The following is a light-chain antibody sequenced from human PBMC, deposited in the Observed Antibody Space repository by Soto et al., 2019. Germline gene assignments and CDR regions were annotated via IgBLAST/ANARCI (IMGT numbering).Light chain of an antibody. CDR1: QTISSW. CDR3: QHYNSYAEA. Sequence: STLSGSVGDRVTITCRASQTISSWLAWYQQKPGKAPKLLIYKASTLKSGVPSRFSGSGSGTEFTLTISSLQPDDFATYYCQHYNSYAEAFGQGTKVDIK. V-gene: IGKV1-5*03. CDR2: KAS. J-gene: IGKJ1*01.